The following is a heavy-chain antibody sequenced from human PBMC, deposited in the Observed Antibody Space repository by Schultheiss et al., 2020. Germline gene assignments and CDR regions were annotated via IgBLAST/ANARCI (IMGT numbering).Heavy chain of an antibody. Sequence: GGSLRLSCAASGFTFSDHYMDWVRQAPGKGLEWVSYISSSGSTIYYADSVKGRFTISRDNAKNSLYLQMNSLRAEDTAVYYCARFNTRSGGFDYWGQGTLVTVSS. CDR1: GFTFSDHY. CDR3: ARFNTRSGGFDY. J-gene: IGHJ4*02. CDR2: ISSSGSTI. D-gene: IGHD3-3*01. V-gene: IGHV3-11*04.